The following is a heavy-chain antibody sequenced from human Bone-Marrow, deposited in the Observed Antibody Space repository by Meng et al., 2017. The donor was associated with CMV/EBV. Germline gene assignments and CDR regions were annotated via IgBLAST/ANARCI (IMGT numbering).Heavy chain of an antibody. CDR3: TKNLGRGGSTMVRGTYPHYYYYGMDV. D-gene: IGHD3-10*01. J-gene: IGHJ6*02. CDR1: GCTFSSYG. Sequence: GGSLRLSCAASGCTFSSYGMHWVRQAPGKGLEWVAVIWYDGSNKYYADSVKGRFTISRDNSKNTLYLQMNSLRAEDTAVYYCTKNLGRGGSTMVRGTYPHYYYYGMDVWGQGTTVTVSS. CDR2: IWYDGSNK. V-gene: IGHV3-33*06.